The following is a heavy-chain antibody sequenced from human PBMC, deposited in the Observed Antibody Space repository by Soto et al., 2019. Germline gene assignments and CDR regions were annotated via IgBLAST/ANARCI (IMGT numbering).Heavy chain of an antibody. CDR2: IYYSGST. CDR3: ARVGSSSWYGGANWFDP. J-gene: IGHJ5*02. D-gene: IGHD6-13*01. V-gene: IGHV4-31*03. CDR1: GGSISSGGYY. Sequence: QVQLQESGPGLVKPSQTLSLTCTVSGGSISSGGYYWSWIRQHPGKGLEWIGYIYYSGSTYYNPSLKSRVTISVDPSKNQFSLKLSSVTAADTAVYYCARVGSSSWYGGANWFDPWGQGTLVTVSS.